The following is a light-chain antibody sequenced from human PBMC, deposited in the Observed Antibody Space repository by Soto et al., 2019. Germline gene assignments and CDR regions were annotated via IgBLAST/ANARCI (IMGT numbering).Light chain of an antibody. Sequence: EIVLTQSPATLSLSPGERATLSCRASQSVSSNLAWYQQKPGQAPRLLIYDASNRATAIPARFSGSGSGTDFTLTISSLEPEDFAVYYCQQRSNWPITFGPGTKVEIK. CDR1: QSVSSN. CDR2: DAS. J-gene: IGKJ3*01. CDR3: QQRSNWPIT. V-gene: IGKV3-11*01.